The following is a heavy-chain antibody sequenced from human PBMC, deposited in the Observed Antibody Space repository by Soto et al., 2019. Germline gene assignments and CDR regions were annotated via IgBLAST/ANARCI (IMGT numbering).Heavy chain of an antibody. V-gene: IGHV1-3*01. CDR2: INAGNGNT. D-gene: IGHD1-26*01. CDR3: ARESVGAMAWFDP. J-gene: IGHJ5*02. CDR1: GYTFTSYA. Sequence: CKASGYTFTSYAMHWVRQAPGQRLEWMGWINAGNGNTKYSQKFQGRVTITRDTSASTAYMELSSLRSEDTAVYYCARESVGAMAWFDPWGQGTLVTVSS.